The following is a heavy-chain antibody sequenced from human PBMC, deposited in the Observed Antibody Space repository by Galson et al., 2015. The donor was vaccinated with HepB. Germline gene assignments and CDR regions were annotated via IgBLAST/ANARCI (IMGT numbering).Heavy chain of an antibody. CDR3: ASRGILHDFWSGYDY. Sequence: SLRLSCAASGFTFNSYAMNWVRQAPGKGLEWVSSISNGHNTYYTDSVKGRFTITRDNSKNTMYLQMNSLRAEDTAIYYCASRGILHDFWSGYDYWGRGTLVTVSS. D-gene: IGHD3-3*01. J-gene: IGHJ4*02. CDR2: ISNGHNT. V-gene: IGHV3-23*01. CDR1: GFTFNSYA.